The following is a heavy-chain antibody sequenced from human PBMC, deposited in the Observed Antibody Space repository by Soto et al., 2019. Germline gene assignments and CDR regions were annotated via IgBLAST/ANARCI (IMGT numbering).Heavy chain of an antibody. CDR1: GFSLTTAGVG. J-gene: IGHJ4*02. CDR3: ALHLTAGGYLDS. D-gene: IGHD2-21*02. Sequence: QITLRESGPTLVKPTQTLTLTCTFSGFSLTTAGVGVGWIRQPPGKALEWLALIYWDDDKRYSPSLKSRLTIAKDTSKNRVVLTMTGMDPVDAATYYCALHLTAGGYLDSWGQGTLVTVSS. CDR2: IYWDDDK. V-gene: IGHV2-5*02.